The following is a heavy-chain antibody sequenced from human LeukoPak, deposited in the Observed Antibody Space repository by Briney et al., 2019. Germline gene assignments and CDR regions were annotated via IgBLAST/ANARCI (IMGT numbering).Heavy chain of an antibody. Sequence: SETLSLTCTVSGASISGTDYYWTWTRHHPGEGLEWLGFIHFSGTIYYNPSLRSRLIISADTAKNQMSLKLSSMTAADTAVYYCAAGGDTAKGGKYWGQRTQVTVSS. CDR3: AAGGDTAKGGKY. V-gene: IGHV4-31*03. CDR1: GASISGTDYY. J-gene: IGHJ4*02. D-gene: IGHD5-18*01. CDR2: IHFSGTI.